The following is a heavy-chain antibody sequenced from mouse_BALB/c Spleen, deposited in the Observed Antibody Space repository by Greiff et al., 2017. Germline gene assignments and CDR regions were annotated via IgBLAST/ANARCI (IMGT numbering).Heavy chain of an antibody. Sequence: EVQLQQSGAELVRPGALVKLSCKASGFNIKDYYMHWVKQRPEQGLEWIGWIDPENGNTIYDPKFQGKASITADTSSNTAYLQLSSLTSEDTAVYYGAVIYYGYDGFAYWGQGTLVTVSA. CDR3: AVIYYGYDGFAY. V-gene: IGHV14-1*02. CDR1: GFNIKDYY. CDR2: IDPENGNT. D-gene: IGHD2-2*01. J-gene: IGHJ3*01.